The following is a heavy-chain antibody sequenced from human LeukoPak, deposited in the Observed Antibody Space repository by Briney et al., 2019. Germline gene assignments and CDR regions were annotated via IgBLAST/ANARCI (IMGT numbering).Heavy chain of an antibody. CDR3: ATASQSRGGLYAFDI. J-gene: IGHJ3*02. D-gene: IGHD3/OR15-3a*01. CDR1: GYTFNGYY. V-gene: IGHV1-2*02. CDR2: INPTSGGT. Sequence: ASVKVSCKASGYTFNGYYMHWVRQAPGQGLEWMGWINPTSGGTNYAQKFQGRVTRTRDTSISTAYMELSRLRSDDTAVYYCATASQSRGGLYAFDIWGQGTMVTVSS.